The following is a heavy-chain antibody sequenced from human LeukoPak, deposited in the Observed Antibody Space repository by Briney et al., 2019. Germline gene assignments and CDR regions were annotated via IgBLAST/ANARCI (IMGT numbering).Heavy chain of an antibody. CDR2: IIPILGIA. Sequence: ASVKVSCKASGGTFSSYAISWVRQAPGQGLEWMGRIIPILGIANYAQKFQGRVTIIADKSTSTAYMELSSLRSEDTAVYYCARGVTMVRGGGNWFDPWGQGTLVTVSS. CDR3: ARGVTMVRGGGNWFDP. D-gene: IGHD3-10*01. V-gene: IGHV1-69*04. J-gene: IGHJ5*02. CDR1: GGTFSSYA.